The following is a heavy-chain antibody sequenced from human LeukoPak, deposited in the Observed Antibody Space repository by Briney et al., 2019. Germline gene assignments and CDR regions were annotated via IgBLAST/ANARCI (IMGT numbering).Heavy chain of an antibody. CDR3: ARLTRRSGNYFTT. CDR2: IYYGGNT. J-gene: IGHJ4*02. V-gene: IGHV4-61*01. D-gene: IGHD1-1*01. CDR1: GDSVSSSNYY. Sequence: PSETLSLTCAVSGDSVSSSNYYWSWIRQPPGKGLEWIGYIYYGGNTNYNPSLQSRVTISVDTSKSQFSLKLSSVTAADTAVYYCARLTRRSGNYFTTGAREPWSPSPQ.